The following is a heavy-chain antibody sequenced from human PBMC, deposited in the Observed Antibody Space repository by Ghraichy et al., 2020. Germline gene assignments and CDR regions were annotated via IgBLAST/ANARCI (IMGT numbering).Heavy chain of an antibody. CDR3: ARANNSGWYYYFDY. CDR1: GFTFSSYA. Sequence: GGSLRLSCAASGFTFSSYAMQWVRQAPGKGLEWVAGIWFDGTNKKYADSVKGRFSISRDNSKNTLYLQMNSLRAEDTALYYCARANNSGWYYYFDYWGQGTLVTVSS. V-gene: IGHV3-33*08. CDR2: IWFDGTNK. J-gene: IGHJ4*02. D-gene: IGHD6-19*01.